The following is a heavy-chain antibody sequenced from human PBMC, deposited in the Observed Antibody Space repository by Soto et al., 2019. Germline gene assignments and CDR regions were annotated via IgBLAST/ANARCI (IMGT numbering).Heavy chain of an antibody. CDR1: GFIFTNYA. Sequence: GGSLRLSCAASGFIFTNYAMNWVRQAPGKGLEWVSVIGGRGNSAYYADSVQGRFTISRDNSKNTLSPQMSSLTADDTAIYYCVREGRGSFDFWGRGTMVTVSS. J-gene: IGHJ3*01. CDR2: IGGRGNSA. V-gene: IGHV3-23*01. D-gene: IGHD5-12*01. CDR3: VREGRGSFDF.